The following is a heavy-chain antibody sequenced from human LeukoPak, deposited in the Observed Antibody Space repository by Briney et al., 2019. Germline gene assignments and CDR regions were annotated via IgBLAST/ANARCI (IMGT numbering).Heavy chain of an antibody. V-gene: IGHV3-53*01. Sequence: HPGGSLRLSCAASGFTVSTNYMNWVRQAPGKGLEWVSVVYSGGTTYYADSVKGRFTIYRDNSKNTLYLQMNSLRAEDTAVYYCARGGYSSGWYRDWGQGTLVTVSS. D-gene: IGHD6-19*01. CDR2: VYSGGTT. CDR3: ARGGYSSGWYRD. J-gene: IGHJ4*02. CDR1: GFTVSTNY.